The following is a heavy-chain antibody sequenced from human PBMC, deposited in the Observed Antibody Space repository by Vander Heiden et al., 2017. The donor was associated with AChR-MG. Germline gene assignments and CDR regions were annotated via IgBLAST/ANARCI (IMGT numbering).Heavy chain of an antibody. V-gene: IGHV1-2*06. D-gene: IGHD2-2*01. J-gene: IGHJ5*02. Sequence: QVQLVQSEAEVNKPGASVKVSCAASVYTFPGYDRHGVRQAAGQGLEWMGRINPNSGGTNYAQKLQGRVTMTRDKSISTAYMELSRLRSDDTAVYYCARASWTLIYNWFDPWCQGTLVTVSS. CDR1: VYTFPGYD. CDR3: ARASWTLIYNWFDP. CDR2: INPNSGGT.